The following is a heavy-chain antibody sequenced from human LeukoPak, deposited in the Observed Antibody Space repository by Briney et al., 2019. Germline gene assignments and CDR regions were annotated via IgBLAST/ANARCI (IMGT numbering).Heavy chain of an antibody. Sequence: GGSLRLSCAASGFTFSSYSMNWVRQAPGKGMEWCSSISSSSSYIYYADSVKGRFTISRDNAKNSLYLQMNSLRAEDTAVYYCARGDSSGYYYNWFDPWGQGTLVTGSS. V-gene: IGHV3-21*01. CDR2: ISSSSSYI. CDR1: GFTFSSYS. J-gene: IGHJ5*02. D-gene: IGHD3-22*01. CDR3: ARGDSSGYYYNWFDP.